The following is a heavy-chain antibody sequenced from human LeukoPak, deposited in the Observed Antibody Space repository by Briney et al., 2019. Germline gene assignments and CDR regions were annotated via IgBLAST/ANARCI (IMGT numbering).Heavy chain of an antibody. V-gene: IGHV4-39*01. CDR1: GGSFCSSAFY. CDR2: IHYTGNT. J-gene: IGHJ4*02. CDR3: ARHSSRLRHFDS. D-gene: IGHD2-15*01. Sequence: PSETLSLTCTVSGGSFCSSAFYGGWLRQPPGKGLEWIGSIHYTGNTYYNSSLRNRVTISVDSSRNQFSLSLTSVTAADTAVYYCARHSSRLRHFDSWGQGTLVTVSS.